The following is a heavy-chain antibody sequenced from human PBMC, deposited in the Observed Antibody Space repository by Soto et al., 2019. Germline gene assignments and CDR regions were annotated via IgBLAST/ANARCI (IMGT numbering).Heavy chain of an antibody. CDR1: GGSISSSNW. D-gene: IGHD6-13*01. J-gene: IGHJ6*02. CDR3: ARERYSSRTSRIYYGMDV. V-gene: IGHV4-4*02. CDR2: IYHSGST. Sequence: QVQLQESGPGLVKPSGTLSLTCAVSGGSISSSNWWSWVRQPPGKGLEWIGEIYHSGSTNYNPSLKSRVTISVDKSKNQFSLKLSSVTAADTAVYYCARERYSSRTSRIYYGMDVWGQGTTVTVSS.